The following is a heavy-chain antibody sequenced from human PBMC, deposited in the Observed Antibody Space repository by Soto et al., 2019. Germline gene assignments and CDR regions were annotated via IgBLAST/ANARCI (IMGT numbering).Heavy chain of an antibody. V-gene: IGHV3-30*18. CDR3: AKDGKVSGSGTYHIDY. CDR2: ISYDGSNK. J-gene: IGHJ4*02. D-gene: IGHD3-10*01. CDR1: GFIFSTYG. Sequence: QAKLVESGGGVVQPGRSLRLSCAASGFIFSTYGMHWVRQAPGKGLEWVAVISYDGSNKYYADSVKGRFTISRDKSQNTVYLQMNSLRGEDTAVYYCAKDGKVSGSGTYHIDYWGQVTLVSVSS.